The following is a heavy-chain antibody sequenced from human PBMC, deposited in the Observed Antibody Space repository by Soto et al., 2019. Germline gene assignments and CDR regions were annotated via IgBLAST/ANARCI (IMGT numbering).Heavy chain of an antibody. Sequence: GGSLRLSCAASGFTVSSNYMSWVRQAPGKGLEWVSVIYSGGSTYYADSVKGRFTISRDNSKNTLYLQMNSLRAEDTAVYYCARWGGDYSGISFVDYWGQGTLVTVSS. CDR2: IYSGGST. CDR3: ARWGGDYSGISFVDY. D-gene: IGHD4-17*01. J-gene: IGHJ4*02. V-gene: IGHV3-66*01. CDR1: GFTVSSNY.